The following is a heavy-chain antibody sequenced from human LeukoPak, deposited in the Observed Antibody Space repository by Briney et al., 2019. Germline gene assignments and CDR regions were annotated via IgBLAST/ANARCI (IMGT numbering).Heavy chain of an antibody. CDR2: ISYDGSNK. D-gene: IGHD2-8*02. J-gene: IGHJ4*02. V-gene: IGHV3-30*18. CDR1: GFTFSSYG. Sequence: GGSLRLSCAASGFTFSSYGMHWVRQAPGKGLEWVAVISYDGSNKYYADSVKGRFTISRDNSKNTLYLQMNSLRAEDTAVYYCAKDRVPDGVWSFDYWGQGSLVIVSS. CDR3: AKDRVPDGVWSFDY.